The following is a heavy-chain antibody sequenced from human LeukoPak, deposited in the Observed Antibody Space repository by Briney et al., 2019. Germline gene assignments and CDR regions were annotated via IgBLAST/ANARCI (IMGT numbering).Heavy chain of an antibody. Sequence: ASVKVSCKASGYTFTSYAMHWVRQAPGQRLEWMGWISAGNGNTKYSQKFQGRVTITRDTSASTAYMELSSLRSEDTAVYYCARAPKTPNPLLYFQPQFDYWGQGTLVTVSS. J-gene: IGHJ4*02. CDR2: ISAGNGNT. CDR3: ARAPKTPNPLLYFQPQFDY. D-gene: IGHD2-8*01. CDR1: GYTFTSYA. V-gene: IGHV1-3*01.